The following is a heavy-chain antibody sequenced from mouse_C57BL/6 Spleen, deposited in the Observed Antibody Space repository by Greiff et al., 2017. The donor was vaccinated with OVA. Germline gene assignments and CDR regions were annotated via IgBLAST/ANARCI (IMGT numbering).Heavy chain of an antibody. D-gene: IGHD1-1*01. Sequence: QVQLQQPGAELVMPGASVKLSCKASGYTFTSYWMHWVKQRPGQGLEWIGEIDPSDSYTNYNQKFKGKSTLTVDKSSSTAYMQLSSLTSEDSAVYYCAKSTTVETGYFDVWGTGTTVTVSS. J-gene: IGHJ1*03. CDR3: AKSTTVETGYFDV. CDR2: IDPSDSYT. CDR1: GYTFTSYW. V-gene: IGHV1-69*01.